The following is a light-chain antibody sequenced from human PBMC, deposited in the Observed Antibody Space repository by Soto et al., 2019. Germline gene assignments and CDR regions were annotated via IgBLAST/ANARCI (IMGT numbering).Light chain of an antibody. CDR1: SSDVGGYNY. J-gene: IGLJ2*01. CDR2: EVS. Sequence: QSVLTQPASVSGSPGQSITISCTGTSSDVGGYNYVSWFQHHPGKAPKLIVFEVSSRPSGVSDRFFGSKSGNTATLTISGLQPEDEADYYCSSHSSITTVVFGGGTKLTVL. CDR3: SSHSSITTVV. V-gene: IGLV2-14*01.